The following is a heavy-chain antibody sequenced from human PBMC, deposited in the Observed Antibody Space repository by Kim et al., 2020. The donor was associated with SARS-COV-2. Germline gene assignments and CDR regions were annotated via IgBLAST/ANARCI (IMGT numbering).Heavy chain of an antibody. Sequence: GGSLRLSCAASGFTFSSYSMNWVRQAPGKGLEWVSSISSSSSYIYYADSVKGRFTISRDNAKNSLYLQMNSLRAEDTAVYYCARGPLGYCSGGSCSGRYYYGMDVWGQGTTVTVSS. CDR2: ISSSSSYI. D-gene: IGHD2-15*01. CDR3: ARGPLGYCSGGSCSGRYYYGMDV. CDR1: GFTFSSYS. V-gene: IGHV3-21*01. J-gene: IGHJ6*02.